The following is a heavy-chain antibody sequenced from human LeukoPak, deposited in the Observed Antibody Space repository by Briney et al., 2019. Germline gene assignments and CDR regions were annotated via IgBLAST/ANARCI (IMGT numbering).Heavy chain of an antibody. Sequence: PGGSLRLSCAASGFTFSTYAFHWVRQAPGTGLEWLAVISSDGGNKIYADSVKGRFTISRDNTKNTLFLQMNSLRTEETAVYYCARDPMADFDYWGQGTLVTVSS. D-gene: IGHD2-8*01. V-gene: IGHV3-30*04. J-gene: IGHJ4*02. CDR1: GFTFSTYA. CDR3: ARDPMADFDY. CDR2: ISSDGGNK.